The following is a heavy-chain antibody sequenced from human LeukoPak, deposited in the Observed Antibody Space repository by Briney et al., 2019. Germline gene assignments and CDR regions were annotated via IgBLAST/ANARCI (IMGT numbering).Heavy chain of an antibody. CDR2: ISYDGSNK. CDR3: AKDYSASSSSWYFDY. CDR1: GFTFSSYA. J-gene: IGHJ4*02. V-gene: IGHV3-30*04. D-gene: IGHD6-13*01. Sequence: GGSLRLSCAASGFTFSSYAMHWVRQAPGKGLEWVAVISYDGSNKYYADSVKGRCTISRDNSNNTLYLHMNSLRAEDTAVYYCAKDYSASSSSWYFDYWGQGTLVTVSS.